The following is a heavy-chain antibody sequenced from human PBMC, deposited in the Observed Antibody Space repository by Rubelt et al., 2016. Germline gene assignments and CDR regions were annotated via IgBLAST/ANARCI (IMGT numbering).Heavy chain of an antibody. V-gene: IGHV3-30*01. Sequence: SYDGSNKYYADSVKGRFTISRDNSKNTLYLQMNSLRAEDTAVYYCARAHCSGGSCFEYYYYGMDVWGQGTTVTVSS. CDR3: ARAHCSGGSCFEYYYYGMDV. CDR2: SYDGSNK. D-gene: IGHD2-15*01. J-gene: IGHJ6*02.